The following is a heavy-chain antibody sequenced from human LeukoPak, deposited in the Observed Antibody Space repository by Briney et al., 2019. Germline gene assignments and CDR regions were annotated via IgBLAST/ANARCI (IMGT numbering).Heavy chain of an antibody. Sequence: ASVKVSCKASGYTFTSYGISWVRQAPGQGLEWMGWISAYNGNTNYAQKLQGRVTMTTDTSASTAYMELRSLRSDDTAVYYCARGGYDYVSGSYRPGDFWGQGTLVTVSS. D-gene: IGHD3-16*02. CDR3: ARGGYDYVSGSYRPGDF. CDR1: GYTFTSYG. J-gene: IGHJ4*02. CDR2: ISAYNGNT. V-gene: IGHV1-18*01.